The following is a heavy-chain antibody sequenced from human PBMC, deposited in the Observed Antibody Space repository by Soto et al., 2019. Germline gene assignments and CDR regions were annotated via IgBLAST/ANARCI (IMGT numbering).Heavy chain of an antibody. J-gene: IGHJ4*02. CDR2: VSSDGSST. D-gene: IGHD1-26*01. CDR3: TTNRMVGAVYY. CDR1: GFTFSSYW. V-gene: IGHV3-74*01. Sequence: EVQLVESGGGLVQPGGSLRLSCAASGFTFSSYWMNWVRQAPGKGLVWVSRVSSDGSSTNYADSVEGRFTISRDNAKNTLYLQMDSLSAEDTAVYYCTTNRMVGAVYYWGQGTLVTVSS.